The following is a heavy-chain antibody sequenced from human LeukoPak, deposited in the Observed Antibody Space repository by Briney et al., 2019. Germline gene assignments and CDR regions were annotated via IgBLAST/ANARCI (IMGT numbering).Heavy chain of an antibody. J-gene: IGHJ4*02. V-gene: IGHV1-58*02. D-gene: IGHD3-22*01. CDR1: GFTFTSSA. CDR2: IVVGSGNT. CDR3: AAGEYYYDSPDY. Sequence: SVKVSCKASGFTFTSSAMQWVRQARGQRLEWIGWIVVGSGNTNYAQKFQERVTITRDMSTSTAYMELSSLRSEDTAVYYCAAGEYYYDSPDYWGQGTLVTVSS.